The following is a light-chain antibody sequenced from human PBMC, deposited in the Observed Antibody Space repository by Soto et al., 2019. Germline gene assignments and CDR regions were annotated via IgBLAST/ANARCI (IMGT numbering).Light chain of an antibody. Sequence: QSVLTQPPSPYGSPGQSVTISCTGTSSYVGGYNFVSWYQHHPGKAPKLMIYQVSKRPSGAPDRFSGSKSGNTASLTVSGLQAEDEADYYCSSYAGSNNFVFGTGTKVTVL. CDR3: SSYAGSNNFV. J-gene: IGLJ1*01. V-gene: IGLV2-8*01. CDR2: QVS. CDR1: SSYVGGYNF.